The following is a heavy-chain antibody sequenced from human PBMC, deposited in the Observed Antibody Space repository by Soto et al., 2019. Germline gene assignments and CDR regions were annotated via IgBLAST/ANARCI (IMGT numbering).Heavy chain of an antibody. CDR2: ISAYDGNT. V-gene: IGHV1-18*01. CDR1: GYTFTSYG. Sequence: ASVKVSCKDSGYTFTSYGISWVRQAPGQGLEWMGWISAYDGNTNYAQKLQGRVTMTTDTSTSTAYMELRSLRSDDTAVYYCASSPLAAVATGAFDIWGQGTMVTVSS. CDR3: ASSPLAAVATGAFDI. D-gene: IGHD6-13*01. J-gene: IGHJ3*02.